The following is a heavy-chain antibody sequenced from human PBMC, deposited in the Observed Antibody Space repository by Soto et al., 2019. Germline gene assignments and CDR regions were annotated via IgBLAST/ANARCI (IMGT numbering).Heavy chain of an antibody. CDR3: ARIESIARNWLDP. J-gene: IGHJ5*02. CDR1: GFSFTNYW. Sequence: ESLKISCKGSGFSFTNYWISWVRQMPGKGLEWMGNIDPVDSYANYSPSFQGHVTFSVDTSISTAYLQWSSLKASDTAMYFCARIESIARNWLDPWGQGTMVTVSS. V-gene: IGHV5-10-1*01. CDR2: IDPVDSYA. D-gene: IGHD6-13*01.